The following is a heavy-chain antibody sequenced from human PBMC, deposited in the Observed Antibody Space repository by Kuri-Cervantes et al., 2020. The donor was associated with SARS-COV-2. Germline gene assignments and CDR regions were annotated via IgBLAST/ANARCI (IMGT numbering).Heavy chain of an antibody. CDR1: GFTVSSNY. CDR3: ARVRGGGRAAAGLDY. J-gene: IGHJ4*02. CDR2: IYSCGST. V-gene: IGHV3-66*03. Sequence: GGSLRLSCAASGFTVSSNYMSWVRQAPGRGLEWVSVIYSCGSTYYADSVKGRFTVSRDNSKNTLYLQMNSLRAEDTAVYYCARVRGGGRAAAGLDYWGQGTLVTVSS. D-gene: IGHD6-13*01.